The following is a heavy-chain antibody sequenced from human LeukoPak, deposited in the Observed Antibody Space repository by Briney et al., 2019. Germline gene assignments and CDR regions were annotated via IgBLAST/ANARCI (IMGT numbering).Heavy chain of an antibody. V-gene: IGHV3-30*02. CDR3: ALIGVVIPPDTYEV. J-gene: IGHJ3*01. Sequence: GGSLRLSCSAFGFTFGDYAFHWVRQAPGKGLEWLAFIRYDGSDSYYADSVKGRFTISRDNSKKTLYLQMDSLRTEDTAFYYCALIGVVIPPDTYEVWGQGTLVTVSS. CDR1: GFTFGDYA. D-gene: IGHD2-21*01. CDR2: IRYDGSDS.